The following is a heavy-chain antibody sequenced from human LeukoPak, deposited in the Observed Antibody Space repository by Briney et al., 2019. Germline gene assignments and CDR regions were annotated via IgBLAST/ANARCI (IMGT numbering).Heavy chain of an antibody. Sequence: PGESLKISCKGSGYSFISYWIGWVRQMPGKGLEWMGIIYPGDSDTRYSPSFQGQVTISADKSISTAYLQWSSLKASDTAMYYCARHRGSSSSGIDYWGQGTLVTVSS. J-gene: IGHJ4*02. CDR2: IYPGDSDT. CDR3: ARHRGSSSSGIDY. D-gene: IGHD6-13*01. V-gene: IGHV5-51*01. CDR1: GYSFISYW.